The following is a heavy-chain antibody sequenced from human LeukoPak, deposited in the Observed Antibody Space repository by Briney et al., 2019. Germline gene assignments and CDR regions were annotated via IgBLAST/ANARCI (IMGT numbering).Heavy chain of an antibody. D-gene: IGHD2-2*01. V-gene: IGHV1-2*06. CDR2: INPNSGDT. J-gene: IGHJ4*02. CDR1: GYTFTGYH. CDR3: ARDYCSSTSCLFDY. Sequence: ASVKVSCKASGYTFTGYHMHWVRQAPGQGLEWMGRINPNSGDTNYAQKFQGKVTMTRDTSISTAYMELSRLRSDDTAVYYCARDYCSSTSCLFDYWGQGTLVTVSS.